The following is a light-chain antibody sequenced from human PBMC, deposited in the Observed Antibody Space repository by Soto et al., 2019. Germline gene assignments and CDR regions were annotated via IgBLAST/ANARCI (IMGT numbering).Light chain of an antibody. CDR2: EVI. CDR3: SSYTTSNTYV. J-gene: IGLJ1*01. V-gene: IGLV2-14*01. Sequence: QSVLTQPASVSGSPGQSITFSCTGTSSDIGVYNYVSWYQQHPGKAPKLMIYEVINRPSGVSNRFSGSKSGNTASLTISGLQAEDEADYYCSSYTTSNTYVFGTGTKVTVL. CDR1: SSDIGVYNY.